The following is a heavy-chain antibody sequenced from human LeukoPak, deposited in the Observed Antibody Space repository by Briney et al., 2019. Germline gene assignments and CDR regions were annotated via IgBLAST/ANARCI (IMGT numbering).Heavy chain of an antibody. D-gene: IGHD5-18*01. J-gene: IGHJ4*02. CDR1: GFTFSSYS. V-gene: IGHV3-48*01. Sequence: GGSLRLSCAASGFTFSSYSMNWVRQAPGKGLEWVSYIGPSSTVIYYADSLKGRFTISRDNAKNSLFLQMNSLRAEDTAVYYCAREAGYGGFDYWGQGTLVTVSS. CDR2: IGPSSTVI. CDR3: AREAGYGGFDY.